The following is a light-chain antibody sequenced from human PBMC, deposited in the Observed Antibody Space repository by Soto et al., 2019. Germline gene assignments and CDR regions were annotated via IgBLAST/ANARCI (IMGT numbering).Light chain of an antibody. Sequence: QSVLTQPPSASGSPGQSVTISCTGTSSDVGAYIFVSWYQQHPGKAPKLMVYDVNRRPPGVPDRFSGSKSGNTASLTISGLQPEDEADYYCCSYIGGYTYVFGTGTKV. CDR2: DVN. CDR3: CSYIGGYTYV. CDR1: SSDVGAYIF. V-gene: IGLV2-11*01. J-gene: IGLJ1*01.